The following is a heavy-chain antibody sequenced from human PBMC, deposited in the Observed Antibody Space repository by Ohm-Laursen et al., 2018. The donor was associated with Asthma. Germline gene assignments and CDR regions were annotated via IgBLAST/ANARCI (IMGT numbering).Heavy chain of an antibody. V-gene: IGHV3-30*03. Sequence: SSLRLSCTASGFTFSSYGMHWVRQAPGKGLEWVAVISYDGSNKYYADSVKGRFTISRDNSKNTLYLQMNSLRAEDTAVYYCARDLRVQVGVGRRGWFDPWGQGTLVTVSS. J-gene: IGHJ5*02. D-gene: IGHD1-1*01. CDR1: GFTFSSYG. CDR3: ARDLRVQVGVGRRGWFDP. CDR2: ISYDGSNK.